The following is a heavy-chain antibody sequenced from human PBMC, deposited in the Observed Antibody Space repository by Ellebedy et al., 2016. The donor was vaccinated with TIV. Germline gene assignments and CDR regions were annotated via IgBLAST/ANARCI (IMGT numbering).Heavy chain of an antibody. V-gene: IGHV1-46*01. J-gene: IGHJ4*02. CDR3: ARGQFFDY. Sequence: AASVKVSCKASGYMFTDYYIHWVRQAPGQGLEWLGIINPSGTSTTYAQRYQGRVTMTRDTPTRTVYMDLSSLRSEDTAVYYCARGQFFDYWGQGTLVTVSS. CDR1: GYMFTDYY. CDR2: INPSGTST. D-gene: IGHD5-24*01.